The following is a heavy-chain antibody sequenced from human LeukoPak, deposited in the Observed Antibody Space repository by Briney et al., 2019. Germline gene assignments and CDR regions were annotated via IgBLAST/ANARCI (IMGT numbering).Heavy chain of an antibody. D-gene: IGHD4-11*01. J-gene: IGHJ6*02. CDR1: GGSISGYY. CDR3: SRGPSLNYRNGMDV. CDR2: IYYSGST. Sequence: PSETLSLTCTVSGGSISGYYWSWIRQPPGKGLEWIGYIYYSGSTKFNPSLKSRVTMSLDASKNQFFLRLSAVTAADTAVYYCSRGPSLNYRNGMDVWGQGTMVTVSS. V-gene: IGHV4-59*01.